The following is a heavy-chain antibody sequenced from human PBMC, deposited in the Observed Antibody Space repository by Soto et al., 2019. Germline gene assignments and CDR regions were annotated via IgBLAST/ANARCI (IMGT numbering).Heavy chain of an antibody. CDR1: GYTFTSYA. J-gene: IGHJ4*02. CDR2: INAGNGNT. V-gene: IGHV1-3*05. Sequence: QVQLVQSGAEEKKPGASVKVSCKASGYTFTSYAMHWVRQAPGQRLEWMGWINAGNGNTKYSQKFQGRVTSTRDTSASSAYMELRSLRSADTAVYYCARSIVVVTPLDYWGQGTLVTVSS. D-gene: IGHD2-21*02. CDR3: ARSIVVVTPLDY.